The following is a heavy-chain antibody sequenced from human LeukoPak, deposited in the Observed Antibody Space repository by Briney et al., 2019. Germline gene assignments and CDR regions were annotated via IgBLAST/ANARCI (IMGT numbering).Heavy chain of an antibody. CDR2: ISSDGSSQ. D-gene: IGHD2-2*01. V-gene: IGHV3-30-3*01. Sequence: GGSLRLSCVASGFSFSRYVMHWVRQAPGKGLDWVAVISSDGSSQYYADSVKGRFTISRDNSKNTLYLQMNSLRAEDTAVYYCAKDGGYCSSTSCYYYYYYGMDVWGQGTTVTVSS. J-gene: IGHJ6*02. CDR3: AKDGGYCSSTSCYYYYYYGMDV. CDR1: GFSFSRYV.